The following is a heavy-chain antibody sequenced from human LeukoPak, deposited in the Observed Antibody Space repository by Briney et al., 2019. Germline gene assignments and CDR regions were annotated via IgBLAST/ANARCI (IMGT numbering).Heavy chain of an antibody. CDR2: IKSKTDGGTT. CDR3: IAGAWFGELVDY. V-gene: IGHV3-15*01. Sequence: PGGSLRLSCAASGFTFRNTWMSWVRQAPGKGLEWVGRIKSKTDGGTTDYAAPVKGRITISRDDSKNTLHLQMHSLKTDGTDVYYCIAGAWFGELVDYWGQGTLVTVSS. CDR1: GFTFRNTW. D-gene: IGHD3-10*01. J-gene: IGHJ4*02.